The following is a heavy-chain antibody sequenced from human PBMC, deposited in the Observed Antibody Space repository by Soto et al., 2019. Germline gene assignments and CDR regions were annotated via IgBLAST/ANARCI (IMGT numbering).Heavy chain of an antibody. V-gene: IGHV4-30-2*01. CDR3: AREGHYGGNSFDY. D-gene: IGHD4-17*01. J-gene: IGHJ4*02. CDR1: GGSITSGGYS. Sequence: QLQLLESGPGLVKPSQTLSLTCAVSGGSITSGGYSWSWIRQPPGKGLEWIGYIFHTGNTHYDPSLKRRVTISVDKSKNQFSLKLSSVTAADTAVYYCAREGHYGGNSFDYWGQGTLVTVSS. CDR2: IFHTGNT.